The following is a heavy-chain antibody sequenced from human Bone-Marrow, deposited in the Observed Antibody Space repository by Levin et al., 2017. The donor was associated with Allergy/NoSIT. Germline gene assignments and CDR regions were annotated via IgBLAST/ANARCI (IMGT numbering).Heavy chain of an antibody. CDR1: GFIFSSYA. CDR3: AKAIGGYDFDY. Sequence: GESLKISCAASGFIFSSYAMSWVRQVPGKGLEWVSTIGVSTNYADSVKGRFTISRDDSKNTVYLQMSSLRAEDMAVYYCAKAIGGYDFDYWGQGTLVTVSS. J-gene: IGHJ4*02. V-gene: IGHV3-23*01. D-gene: IGHD2-2*01. CDR2: IGVST.